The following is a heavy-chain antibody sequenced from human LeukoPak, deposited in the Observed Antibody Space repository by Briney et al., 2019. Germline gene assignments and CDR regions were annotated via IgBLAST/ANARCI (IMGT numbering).Heavy chain of an antibody. CDR1: GFTFSSYD. CDR3: AKDKGYYGSGSYPDY. Sequence: GGSLRLSCAASGFTFSSYDMHWARQATGKGLEWVSAIGTAGDTYYPGSVKGRFTISRDNSKNTLYLQMNSLRAEDTAVYYCAKDKGYYGSGSYPDYWGQGTLVTVSS. D-gene: IGHD3-10*01. V-gene: IGHV3-13*01. J-gene: IGHJ4*02. CDR2: IGTAGDT.